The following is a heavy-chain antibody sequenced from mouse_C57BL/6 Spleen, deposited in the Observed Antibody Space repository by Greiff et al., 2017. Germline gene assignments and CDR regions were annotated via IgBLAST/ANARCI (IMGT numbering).Heavy chain of an antibody. CDR2: IWSGGST. CDR1: GFSLTSYG. D-gene: IGHD1-1*02. Sequence: VQVVESGPGLVQPSQSLSITCTVSGFSLTSYGVHWVRQPPGKGLEWLGVIWSGGSTDYNAAFISRLSISKDNTKSQVFFKMNSLQADDTAIYYCAKEEGGTMDYWGQGTSVTVSS. CDR3: AKEEGGTMDY. J-gene: IGHJ4*01. V-gene: IGHV2-4*01.